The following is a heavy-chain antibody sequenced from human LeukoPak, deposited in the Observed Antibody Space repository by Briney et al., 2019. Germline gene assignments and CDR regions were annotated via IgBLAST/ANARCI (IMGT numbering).Heavy chain of an antibody. J-gene: IGHJ4*02. D-gene: IGHD2-2*01. V-gene: IGHV3-30*18. CDR1: GFIFSNYG. Sequence: GGSLSLPCAASGFIFSNYGMFWVRQAPGKGLEWVAIISYDGNDKYYADSVKGRFTISRDNSKNMLYLQMSSLRAEDTAVYYCAKGVDIVVVRTAGDYWGQGTLVTVSS. CDR2: ISYDGNDK. CDR3: AKGVDIVVVRTAGDY.